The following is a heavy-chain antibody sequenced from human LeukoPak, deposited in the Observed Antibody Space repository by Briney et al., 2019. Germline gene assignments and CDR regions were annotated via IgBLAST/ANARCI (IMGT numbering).Heavy chain of an antibody. J-gene: IGHJ4*02. D-gene: IGHD2-21*01. CDR2: ISPYNGNT. V-gene: IGHV1-18*01. CDR3: ARDRQCGY. Sequence: ASVKVSCKASGYTFTSYGISWVRQAPGQGLGWMGWISPYNGNTNYAPKLQGGLTMTTDTSTSTAYMELRSLRSDDTAVYYCARDRQCGYWGQGTLVTVSS. CDR1: GYTFTSYG.